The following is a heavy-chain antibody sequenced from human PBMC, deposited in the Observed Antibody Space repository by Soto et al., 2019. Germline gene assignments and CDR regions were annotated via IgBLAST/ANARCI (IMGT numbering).Heavy chain of an antibody. Sequence: PSETLYLVCAVYGGSFRGYYWGWIRQPPGKGLEWIGEINHSGSTDYNPSLKSRVTISVDTSKNQFSLKLSSVTAADTAVYYCARSAIVLMVYASDRAFDIWCQGTMVT. CDR1: GGSFRGYY. CDR2: INHSGST. V-gene: IGHV4-34*01. D-gene: IGHD2-8*01. CDR3: ARSAIVLMVYASDRAFDI. J-gene: IGHJ3*02.